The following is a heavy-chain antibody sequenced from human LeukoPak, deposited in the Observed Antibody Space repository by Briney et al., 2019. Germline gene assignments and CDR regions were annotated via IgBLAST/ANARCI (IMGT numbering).Heavy chain of an antibody. D-gene: IGHD1-26*01. Sequence: GGSLRLSCAASGFTFNDYAMHWVRQAPGKGLEWVSGISWNNGNIGYADSVKGRFTISRDNSKNTLYLQMNSLRAEDTAVYYCAREFVGATTDYYYYYMDVWGKGTTVTVSS. CDR3: AREFVGATTDYYYYYMDV. V-gene: IGHV3-9*01. CDR2: ISWNNGNI. CDR1: GFTFNDYA. J-gene: IGHJ6*03.